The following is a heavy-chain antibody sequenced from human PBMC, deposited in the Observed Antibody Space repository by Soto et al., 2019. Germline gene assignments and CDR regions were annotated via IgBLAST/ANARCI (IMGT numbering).Heavy chain of an antibody. Sequence: GGSLRLSCSASGFTFSDYFMTWIRQAPGKGLEWVSYISSSSSYIYYADSVKGRFTISRDNAKNSLYLQMNSLRAEDTAVYYCARDQPGYSYGYGLGYWGQGTLVTVSS. CDR3: ARDQPGYSYGYGLGY. CDR2: ISSSSSYI. V-gene: IGHV3-11*06. D-gene: IGHD5-18*01. CDR1: GFTFSDYF. J-gene: IGHJ4*02.